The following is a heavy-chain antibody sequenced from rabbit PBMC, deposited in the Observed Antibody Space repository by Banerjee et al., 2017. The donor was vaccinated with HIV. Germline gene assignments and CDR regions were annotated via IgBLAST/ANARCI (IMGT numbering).Heavy chain of an antibody. Sequence: QQQLVESGGGLVKPGASLTLTCTASGFSFSSSYWICWVRQAPGKGLEWIACIYAGSSDNTHYASWAKGRFTISKTSSTTVTLQMTSLTAADTATYFCARSNTYYGMDLWGQGTLVTVS. CDR2: IYAGSSDNT. V-gene: IGHV1S45*01. CDR1: GFSFSSSYW. CDR3: ARSNTYYGMDL. J-gene: IGHJ6*01.